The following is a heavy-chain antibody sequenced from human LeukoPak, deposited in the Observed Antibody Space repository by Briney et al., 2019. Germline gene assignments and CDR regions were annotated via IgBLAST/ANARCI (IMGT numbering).Heavy chain of an antibody. V-gene: IGHV3-43*02. CDR3: VKDGRAVAMV. J-gene: IGHJ4*02. D-gene: IGHD6-19*01. Sequence: QPGGSLRLSCAASGVIFHDFAMHWVRQTPGKGLEWLSHISGDATNTYYAASVKGRFTISRDNSKNSLYLQMNSLITEDTAFYYCVKDGRAVAMVWGQGTLVTVS. CDR2: ISGDATNT. CDR1: GVIFHDFA.